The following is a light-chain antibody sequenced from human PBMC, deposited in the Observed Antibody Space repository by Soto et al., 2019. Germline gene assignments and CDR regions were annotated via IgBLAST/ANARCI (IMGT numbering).Light chain of an antibody. CDR3: QQYYNAPWT. V-gene: IGKV4-1*01. CDR1: QTALSSSNSKSY. J-gene: IGKJ1*01. Sequence: DIVMTQSPDSLAVSLGERATINCKSSQTALSSSNSKSYLAWYQQKPGQPPKLLIYWASIRESGVPDRFSGSGSGTDFTLTISSLQAEDVPVYYCQQYYNAPWTFGQGTKVDIK. CDR2: WAS.